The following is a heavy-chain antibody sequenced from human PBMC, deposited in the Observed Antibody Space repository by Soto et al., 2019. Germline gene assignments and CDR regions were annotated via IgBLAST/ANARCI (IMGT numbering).Heavy chain of an antibody. CDR1: GGSISSYY. J-gene: IGHJ6*02. CDR2: IYDSGST. CDR3: ARGEITGTTRYGMDV. V-gene: IGHV4-59*01. D-gene: IGHD1-20*01. Sequence: SETLSLTXTVSGGSISSYYWSWIRQPPGKGLEWIGYIYDSGSTNYNPSPRSRLTISGDTSKNQFSLKLRSVTAADTAVYYCARGEITGTTRYGMDVWGQGTTVTV.